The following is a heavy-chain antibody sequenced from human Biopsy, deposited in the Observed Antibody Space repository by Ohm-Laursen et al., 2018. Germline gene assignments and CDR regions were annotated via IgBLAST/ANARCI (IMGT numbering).Heavy chain of an antibody. CDR1: GGSISSYY. CDR3: ARLYRLDDYWNDDPPDAFDV. D-gene: IGHD1-1*01. J-gene: IGHJ3*01. CDR2: LYTTGST. Sequence: SETLSLTCTVSGGSISSYYWNWIRQPAGGGLEYIGRLYTTGSTTYNPSLRGRVAISVDTSKNQFSLKLSSVTAADTAIFFCARLYRLDDYWNDDPPDAFDVWGQGTRVTVSS. V-gene: IGHV4-4*07.